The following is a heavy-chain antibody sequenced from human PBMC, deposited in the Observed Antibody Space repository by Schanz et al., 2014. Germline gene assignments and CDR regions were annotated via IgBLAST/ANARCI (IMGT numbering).Heavy chain of an antibody. Sequence: EVQLVESGGGLVKPGGSLRLSCAASGFTFSRHSMNWVRQAPGKGLEWVSLISSTSSYRYYADSVKGRFTISRDKAKNSLYLQMYSLRAEDTAVYYCARVGYGSGRSFDYWGQGTLVTVSS. D-gene: IGHD3-10*01. CDR3: ARVGYGSGRSFDY. V-gene: IGHV3-21*01. J-gene: IGHJ4*02. CDR2: ISSTSSYR. CDR1: GFTFSRHS.